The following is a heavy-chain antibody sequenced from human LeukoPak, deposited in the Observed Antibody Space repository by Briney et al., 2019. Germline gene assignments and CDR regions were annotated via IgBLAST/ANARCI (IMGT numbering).Heavy chain of an antibody. Sequence: ASVKVSCKASGGTFSSYTISWVRQAPGQGLEWMGGIIPILGTANYAQKFQGRVTITADESTSTAYMELSSLRSEDTAVYYCATKRGYSYGSPHWGQGTLVTVSS. CDR3: ATKRGYSYGSPH. V-gene: IGHV1-69*16. J-gene: IGHJ4*02. CDR1: GGTFSSYT. D-gene: IGHD5-18*01. CDR2: IIPILGTA.